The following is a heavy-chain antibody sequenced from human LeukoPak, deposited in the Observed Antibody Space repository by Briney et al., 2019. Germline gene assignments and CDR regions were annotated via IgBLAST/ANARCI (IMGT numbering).Heavy chain of an antibody. J-gene: IGHJ4*02. V-gene: IGHV1-69*05. D-gene: IGHD5-18*01. CDR1: GGTFSSYA. CDR3: ARSPGYSYGIDY. CDR2: IIPIFGTA. Sequence: GASVTVSCKASGGTFSSYAISWVRQAPGQGLEWMGGIIPIFGTANYAQKFQGRVAITTDESTSTAYMELSSLRSEDTAVYYCARSPGYSYGIDYWGQGTLVTVSS.